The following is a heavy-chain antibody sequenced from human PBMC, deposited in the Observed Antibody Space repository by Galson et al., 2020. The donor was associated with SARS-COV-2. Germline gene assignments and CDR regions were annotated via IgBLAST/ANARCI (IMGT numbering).Heavy chain of an antibody. J-gene: IGHJ3*02. CDR2: IYYSGST. CDR1: GGSISSGDYY. V-gene: IGHV4-30-4*01. Sequence: ETSETLSLTCTVSGGSISSGDYYWSWIRQPPGKGLEWIGYIYYSGSTYYNPSLKSRVTISVDTSKNQFSLKLSSVTAADTAVYYCARVSGRITIFGLVIIDAFDIWGQGTMVTVSS. CDR3: ARVSGRITIFGLVIIDAFDI. D-gene: IGHD3-3*01.